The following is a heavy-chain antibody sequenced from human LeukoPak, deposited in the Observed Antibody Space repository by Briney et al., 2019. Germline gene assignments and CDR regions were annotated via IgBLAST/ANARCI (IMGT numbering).Heavy chain of an antibody. CDR3: AKGRSSSSWQRIDY. CDR1: GFTFAIYA. V-gene: IGHV3-23*01. D-gene: IGHD6-13*01. CDR2: ISGSGGST. Sequence: PGGSLRLSCAASGFTFAIYAMSWVRQAPGKGLEWVSAISGSGGSTYYADSVKGRFTISRDNSKNTLYLQMNSLRAEDTAVYYCAKGRSSSSWQRIDYWGQGTLVTVSS. J-gene: IGHJ4*02.